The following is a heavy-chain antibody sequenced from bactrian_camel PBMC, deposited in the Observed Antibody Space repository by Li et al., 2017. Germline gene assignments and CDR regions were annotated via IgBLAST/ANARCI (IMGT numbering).Heavy chain of an antibody. Sequence: QLVESGGGSVETGGSLRLTCTTSGYTSTTNAMAWFRQAPGKSREGVAAIYFGVAGSCYADSVKGRFTISRDNAQNALYLQMDNLKPDDTAMYYCAGADRACFSQFVLTDSAYKYWGQGTQVTVS. V-gene: IGHV3S31*01. J-gene: IGHJ4*01. D-gene: IGHD3*01. CDR1: GYTSTTNA. CDR3: AGADRACFSQFVLTDSAYKY. CDR2: IYFGVAGS.